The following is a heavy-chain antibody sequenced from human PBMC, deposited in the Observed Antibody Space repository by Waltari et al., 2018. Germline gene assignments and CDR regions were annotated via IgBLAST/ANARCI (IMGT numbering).Heavy chain of an antibody. CDR1: GGSVSNYY. V-gene: IGHV4-4*07. Sequence: QVQLQESGPGLVKPSETLSLTCNVSGGSVSNYYWAWIRKPAGKGLEWIGRIYSGGDTHYNPSFKGRITISVDTSTNQFSRTVTSVTAADTAFYYCVRARVSAQTSMGGFFDPWGQGIEVTVSS. CDR3: VRARVSAQTSMGGFFDP. D-gene: IGHD5-18*01. J-gene: IGHJ5*02. CDR2: IYSGGDT.